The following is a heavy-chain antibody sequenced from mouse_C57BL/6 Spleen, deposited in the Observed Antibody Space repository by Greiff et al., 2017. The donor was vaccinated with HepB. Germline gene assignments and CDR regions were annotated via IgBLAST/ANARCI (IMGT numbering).Heavy chain of an antibody. V-gene: IGHV1-19*01. Sequence: EVQLQQSGPVLVKPGASVKMSCKASGYTFTDYYMNWVKQSHGKSLEWIGVINPYNGGTSYNQKFKGKATLTVDKSSSTAYMELNSLTSEDSAVYYCARWVIFETRYFDVWGTGTTVTVSS. CDR3: ARWVIFETRYFDV. CDR2: INPYNGGT. J-gene: IGHJ1*03. CDR1: GYTFTDYY.